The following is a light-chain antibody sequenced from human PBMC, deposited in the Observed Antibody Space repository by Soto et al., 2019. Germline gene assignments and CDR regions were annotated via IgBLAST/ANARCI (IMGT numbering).Light chain of an antibody. V-gene: IGLV2-14*01. Sequence: QSALTQPASVSGSPGQSITISCTGTSSDVGGYNYVSWYQQHPGKAPKLMIYDVSNRPSGVSNRFSGSKSGATASLTISGLQDDDEADYYCSSYSSTGTLRVFGGGTKLTVL. CDR3: SSYSSTGTLRV. CDR1: SSDVGGYNY. CDR2: DVS. J-gene: IGLJ2*01.